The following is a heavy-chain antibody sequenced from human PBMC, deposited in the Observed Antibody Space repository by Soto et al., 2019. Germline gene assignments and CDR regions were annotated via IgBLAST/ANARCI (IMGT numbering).Heavy chain of an antibody. V-gene: IGHV4-39*01. J-gene: IGHJ5*02. Sequence: EPLSLTCTVSGGSISSSSYYWGWIRQPPGKGLEWIGSIYYSGSTYYNPSLKSRVTISVDTSKNQFSLKLSSVTAADTAVYYCARQDEEYSSTPWGQGTLVTVSS. CDR1: GGSISSSSYY. CDR3: ARQDEEYSSTP. D-gene: IGHD6-6*01. CDR2: IYYSGST.